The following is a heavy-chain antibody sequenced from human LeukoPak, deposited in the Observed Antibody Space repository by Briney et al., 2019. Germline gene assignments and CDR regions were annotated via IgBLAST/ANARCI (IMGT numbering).Heavy chain of an antibody. CDR3: AQAATVVRPFDY. J-gene: IGHJ4*02. CDR1: GFTFSSYA. CDR2: FSGSGGST. V-gene: IGHV3-23*01. D-gene: IGHD4-23*01. Sequence: PGGSLRLSCASSGFTFSSYARSWVRQAPGKGLELVSAFSGSGGSTYYADSVKGRFTISRDTSKNTLYLQMNSLRAEDTAVYYCAQAATVVRPFDYWGQGTLVTVSS.